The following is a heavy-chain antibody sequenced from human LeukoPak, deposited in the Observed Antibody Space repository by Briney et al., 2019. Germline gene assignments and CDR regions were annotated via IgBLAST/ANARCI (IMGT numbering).Heavy chain of an antibody. Sequence: PSETLSLTCTVSGGSISSYYWSWIRQPPGKRLEWIGYIYYSGNTNYNPSLKSRVTVSVDTSKNQFSLKLSSVTAADTAVYYCARYARVTAKGFDLWGQGTMVTVSS. D-gene: IGHD2-21*02. CDR3: ARYARVTAKGFDL. CDR2: IYYSGNT. J-gene: IGHJ3*01. CDR1: GGSISSYY. V-gene: IGHV4-59*01.